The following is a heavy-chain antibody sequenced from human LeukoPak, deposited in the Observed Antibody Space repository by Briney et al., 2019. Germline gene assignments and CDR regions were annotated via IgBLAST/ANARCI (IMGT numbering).Heavy chain of an antibody. V-gene: IGHV4-4*09. CDR3: ARTTVYRIAARPDPHYYYMDV. D-gene: IGHD6-6*01. Sequence: SETLSLTCTVSGGSISSYYWSWIRQPPGKGLEWIGYIYTSGSTNYNPSLKSRVTISVDTSKNQFSLKLSSVTAADTAVYYCARTTVYRIAARPDPHYYYMDVWGKGTTVTVSS. CDR2: IYTSGST. J-gene: IGHJ6*03. CDR1: GGSISSYY.